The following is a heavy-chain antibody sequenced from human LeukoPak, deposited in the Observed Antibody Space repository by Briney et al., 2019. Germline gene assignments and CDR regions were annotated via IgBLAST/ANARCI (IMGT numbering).Heavy chain of an antibody. Sequence: GGSLRLSCAASGFTFSGYYMSWIRQAPGKGLECVSYISDSSGSTSYADSVKGRFTISRDNAKNSLYLQMSSLRADDTAVYYCARASGLGPGAHFDYWGQGTLVTVSS. J-gene: IGHJ4*02. V-gene: IGHV3-11*06. CDR1: GFTFSGYY. CDR2: ISDSSGST. D-gene: IGHD3-16*01. CDR3: ARASGLGPGAHFDY.